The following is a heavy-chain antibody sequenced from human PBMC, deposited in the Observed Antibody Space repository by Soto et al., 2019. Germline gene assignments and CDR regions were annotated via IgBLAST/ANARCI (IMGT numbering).Heavy chain of an antibody. CDR1: GGYISTYY. CDR2: IHNSGYT. J-gene: IGHJ5*02. D-gene: IGHD4-17*01. V-gene: IGHV4-4*07. Sequence: SETLSLTCTISGGYISTYYWSWIRQPPGKGLEWIGHIHNSGYTNYNPFLSSRVTMSIDASNNQFSLKLSSATAADTAVYYCSREGAFGDTPWGQGTLVTVSS. CDR3: SREGAFGDTP.